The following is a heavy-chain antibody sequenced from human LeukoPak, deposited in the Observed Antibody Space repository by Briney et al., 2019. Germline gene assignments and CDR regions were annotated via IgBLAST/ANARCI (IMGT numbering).Heavy chain of an antibody. CDR2: ISGSGGST. CDR3: ARDVGYCSGGSCFNWFDP. Sequence: PGGSLRLSCAASGFTFSSNAMSWVRQAPGKGLEWASAISGSGGSTYYADSVKGRFTISRDNSKNTLYLQMNSLRAEDTAVYYCARDVGYCSGGSCFNWFDPWGQGTLVTVSS. CDR1: GFTFSSNA. D-gene: IGHD2-15*01. J-gene: IGHJ5*02. V-gene: IGHV3-23*01.